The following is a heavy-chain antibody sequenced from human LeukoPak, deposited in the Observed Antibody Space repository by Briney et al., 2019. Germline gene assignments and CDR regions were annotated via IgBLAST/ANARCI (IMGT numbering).Heavy chain of an antibody. D-gene: IGHD5-18*01. CDR1: GFTFSQYW. CDR3: AREPSQLWIDN. J-gene: IGHJ4*02. Sequence: PGGSLRLSWAASGFTFSQYWMSWVRQAPGRGLEWVANIKPDGSEKHDVISVNGRFSIAKDNTKNSLFLQISSLRGEDSDVYYCAREPSQLWIDNWGQGTRVIVSS. V-gene: IGHV3-7*01. CDR2: IKPDGSEK.